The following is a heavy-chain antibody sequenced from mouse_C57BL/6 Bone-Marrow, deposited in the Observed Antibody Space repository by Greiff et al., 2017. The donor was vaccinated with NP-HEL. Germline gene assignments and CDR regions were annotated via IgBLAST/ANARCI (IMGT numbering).Heavy chain of an antibody. CDR3: ESRVRQGYFDG. D-gene: IGHD2-14*01. CDR2: ISSGSSTI. J-gene: IGHJ1*03. Sequence: DVKLVESGGGLVKPGGSLKLSCAASGFTFSDYGMHWVRQAPEKGLEWVAYISSGSSTIYYADTVKGRFTFSRATAKNTLFLQMTRLRTEDTAMYYCESRVRQGYFDGWGTGTTVTGAS. V-gene: IGHV5-17*01. CDR1: GFTFSDYG.